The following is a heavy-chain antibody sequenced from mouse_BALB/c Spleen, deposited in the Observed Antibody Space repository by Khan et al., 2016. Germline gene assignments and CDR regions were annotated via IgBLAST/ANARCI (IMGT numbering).Heavy chain of an antibody. CDR1: GFTFSSYG. D-gene: IGHD2-1*01. Sequence: EVQLVESGGDLVKPGGSLKLSCAASGFTFSSYGMSWVRQTPDKRLEWVATISSGGSYTYYPDSVKGRFTISRDNAKNTLYLQMSSLKSEDTAMYYCARHRDGNYLRAMDYWGQGTSVTVSS. CDR3: ARHRDGNYLRAMDY. V-gene: IGHV5-6*01. CDR2: ISSGGSYT. J-gene: IGHJ4*01.